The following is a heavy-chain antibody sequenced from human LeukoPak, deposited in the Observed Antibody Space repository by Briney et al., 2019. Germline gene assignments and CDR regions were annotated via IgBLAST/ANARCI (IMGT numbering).Heavy chain of an antibody. CDR2: IKQDGSEK. CDR3: GRRRGMGSLDY. J-gene: IGHJ4*02. D-gene: IGHD2-8*01. Sequence: GGSLRLSCAASGFTFSSYWMSWVRQAPGKGLEWVANIKQDGSEKNCVDPVRGRFTISRDNAKNSLYLRMNSLRAEDTAVYYCGRRRGMGSLDYWGQGTLVTVSS. CDR1: GFTFSSYW. V-gene: IGHV3-7*03.